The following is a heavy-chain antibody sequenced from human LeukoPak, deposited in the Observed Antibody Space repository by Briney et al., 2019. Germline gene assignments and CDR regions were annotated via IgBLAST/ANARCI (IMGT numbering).Heavy chain of an antibody. J-gene: IGHJ4*02. Sequence: PSGTLSLTCTVSGGSISAYYWSWMRQPAGKGLEWIGRIYTSGSTSYSPSLKSRVTMSVDTSKNQISLTLISVAAADTAVYFCARDPSLFAGCFDYWGQGALVTVSS. V-gene: IGHV4-4*07. CDR3: ARDPSLFAGCFDY. CDR1: GGSISAYY. CDR2: IYTSGST. D-gene: IGHD3-9*01.